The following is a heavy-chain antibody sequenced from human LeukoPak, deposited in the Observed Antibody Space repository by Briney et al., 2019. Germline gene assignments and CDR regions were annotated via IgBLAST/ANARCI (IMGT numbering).Heavy chain of an antibody. CDR1: GFTFSSYW. Sequence: GGSLRLSCAASGFTFSSYWMHWVRQAPGKGLVWVSRINSDGSSTSYADSVKGRFTISRDNAKNTLYLQMNSLRAEDTAVYYCARDHSMTTVTTYDGEVFDYWGQGTLVTVSS. V-gene: IGHV3-74*01. CDR3: ARDHSMTTVTTYDGEVFDY. CDR2: INSDGSST. D-gene: IGHD4-17*01. J-gene: IGHJ4*02.